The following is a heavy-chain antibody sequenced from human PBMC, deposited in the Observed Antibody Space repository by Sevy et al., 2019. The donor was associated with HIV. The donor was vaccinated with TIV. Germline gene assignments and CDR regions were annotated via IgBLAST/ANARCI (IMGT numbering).Heavy chain of an antibody. V-gene: IGHV3-33*01. D-gene: IGHD3-22*01. CDR1: GFTFSNYG. Sequence: GGSLRLSCAASGFTFSNYGMHWVRQAPGKGLEWVAVIWNDGSNKYYADSVKGRFTISRDNSKNTLYLQMNSLRVEDTAVVFCARGGDFNDRSARRDFDYWGQGTLVTVSS. CDR3: ARGGDFNDRSARRDFDY. J-gene: IGHJ4*02. CDR2: IWNDGSNK.